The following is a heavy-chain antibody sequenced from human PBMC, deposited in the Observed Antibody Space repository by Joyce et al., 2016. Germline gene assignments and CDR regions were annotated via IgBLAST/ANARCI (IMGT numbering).Heavy chain of an antibody. Sequence: GFDISRHGMHWVRQAPGKGLEWLSLLWHDGSHRYYPDSVKGRFTISRDTSERTLYLQISDLRVEDTAVYYCARRCGGGSCYGAIDFWGQGVLVIVSS. CDR3: ARRCGGGSCYGAIDF. D-gene: IGHD2-15*01. J-gene: IGHJ4*02. V-gene: IGHV3-33*01. CDR1: GFDISRHG. CDR2: LWHDGSHR.